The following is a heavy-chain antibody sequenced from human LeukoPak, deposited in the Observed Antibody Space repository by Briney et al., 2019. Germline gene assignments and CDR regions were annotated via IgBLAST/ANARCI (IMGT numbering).Heavy chain of an antibody. CDR3: AKDGHRLRYFDWSKGYYFDY. V-gene: IGHV3-30*02. CDR1: GFTFSSYE. Sequence: GGSLRLSCAASGFTFSSYEMNWVRQAPGKGLEWVAFIRYDGSNKYYADSVKGRFTISRDNSKNTLYLQMNSLRAEDTAVYYCAKDGHRLRYFDWSKGYYFDYWGQGTLVTVSS. J-gene: IGHJ4*02. D-gene: IGHD3-9*01. CDR2: IRYDGSNK.